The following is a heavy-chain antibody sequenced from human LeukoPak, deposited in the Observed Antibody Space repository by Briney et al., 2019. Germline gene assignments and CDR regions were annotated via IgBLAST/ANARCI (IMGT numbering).Heavy chain of an antibody. Sequence: SETLSLTCTVSGGSISSGSYYWSWIRQPAGKGLEWIGRIYTSGSTNYNPSLKSRVTISVDTSKNQFSLKLSSVTAADTAVYYCARVSRDFWSGSDWFDPWGQGTLVTVSS. V-gene: IGHV4-61*02. CDR1: GGSISSGSYY. D-gene: IGHD3-3*01. CDR2: IYTSGST. CDR3: ARVSRDFWSGSDWFDP. J-gene: IGHJ5*02.